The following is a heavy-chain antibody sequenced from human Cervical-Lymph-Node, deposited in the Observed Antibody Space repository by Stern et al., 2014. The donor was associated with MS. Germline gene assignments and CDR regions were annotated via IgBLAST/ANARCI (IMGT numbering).Heavy chain of an antibody. V-gene: IGHV4-38-2*02. CDR3: ARVGCSGGSCPFDY. D-gene: IGHD2-15*01. CDR1: AYSISSGYY. CDR2: IYHSGTT. J-gene: IGHJ4*02. Sequence: VQLVESGPGLVKPSETLSLTCTVSAYSISSGYYWDWIRQPPGKALEWIGRIYHSGTTYYNTSLKSRVTISVDTSQNQPSSNISSVTAADTAVYYCARVGCSGGSCPFDYWGQGTLVTVSS.